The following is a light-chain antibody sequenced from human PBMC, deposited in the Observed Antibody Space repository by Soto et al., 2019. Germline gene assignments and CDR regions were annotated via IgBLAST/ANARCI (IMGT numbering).Light chain of an antibody. CDR2: GAS. CDR3: HQYGSAPYT. J-gene: IGKJ2*01. CDR1: QSVSRNY. V-gene: IGKV3-20*01. Sequence: EIVLTQSPGTLSLSPGERATLSCRASQSVSRNYLAWYQQKPGQAPRLLIYGASSRATGIPDRFSGSGSGRAFTLTISRLEPEEFAVYYCHQYGSAPYTFGQGTKLEIK.